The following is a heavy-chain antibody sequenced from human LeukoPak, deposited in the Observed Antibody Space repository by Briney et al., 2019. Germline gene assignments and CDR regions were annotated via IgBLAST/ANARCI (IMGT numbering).Heavy chain of an antibody. V-gene: IGHV4-61*01. CDR2: IYYSGST. CDR3: ARGDYDILTRTYYYYYYGVDV. CDR1: GGSVSSGSYY. Sequence: SETLSLTCTVSGGSVSSGSYYWSWIRQPPGKGLEWIGYIYYSGSTNYNPSLKSRVTISVDTSKNQFSLKLSSVTAADTAVYYCARGDYDILTRTYYYYYYGVDVWGKGTTVTVSS. J-gene: IGHJ6*04. D-gene: IGHD3-9*01.